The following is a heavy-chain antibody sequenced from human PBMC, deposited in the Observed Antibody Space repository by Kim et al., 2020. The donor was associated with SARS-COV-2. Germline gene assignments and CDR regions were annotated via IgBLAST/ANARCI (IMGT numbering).Heavy chain of an antibody. CDR2: IYYSGTT. CDR3: ASEYSGNWFDP. CDR1: GGSIRSYY. V-gene: IGHV4-59*13. Sequence: SETLSLTCTGSGGSIRSYYWSWIRQPLGKGLEWIGSIYYSGTTNYNTSLKSRFTISIDTFKNQLSLKLSSVTAAGTAVYYCASEYSGNWFDPWGEGTLVTVSS. D-gene: IGHD2-21*01. J-gene: IGHJ5*02.